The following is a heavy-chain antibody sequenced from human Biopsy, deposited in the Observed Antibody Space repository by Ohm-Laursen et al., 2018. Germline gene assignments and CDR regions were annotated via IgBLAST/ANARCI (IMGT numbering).Heavy chain of an antibody. CDR1: GGSISNNNYY. V-gene: IGHV4-39*01. Sequence: SETLSLTCTASGGSISNNNYYWGWIRQPPGKGLEWIGSIFYRGSTHYKPSLKSRVNISVDTSKNQFSLKLNSVTAADTAVYYCARGYDTSGYYYVSWGQGTLVTVSS. J-gene: IGHJ5*02. CDR2: IFYRGST. CDR3: ARGYDTSGYYYVS. D-gene: IGHD3-22*01.